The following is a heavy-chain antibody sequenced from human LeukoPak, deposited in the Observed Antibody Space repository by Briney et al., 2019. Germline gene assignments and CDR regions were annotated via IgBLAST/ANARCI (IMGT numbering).Heavy chain of an antibody. D-gene: IGHD1-1*01. CDR2: IRYDESNK. CDR1: GFTFNNYG. Sequence: GGSLRLSCAASGFTFNNYGVYWVRQAPGKGLEWVSFIRYDESNKYYTDSVKGRFTISRDSSKNTVYLQMNSLRTEDTAIYYCARDFSLTRLERPFDSWGQGTLVTVSS. CDR3: ARDFSLTRLERPFDS. J-gene: IGHJ4*02. V-gene: IGHV3-30*02.